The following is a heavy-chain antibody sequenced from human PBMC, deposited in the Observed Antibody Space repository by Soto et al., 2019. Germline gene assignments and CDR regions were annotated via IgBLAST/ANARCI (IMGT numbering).Heavy chain of an antibody. CDR3: ARDTLMVRGVITSYYYGMDV. Sequence: GGSLRLSCAASGFTFSSYAMHWVRQAPGKGLEWVAVISYDGSNTHYADSVKGRFTIPRDNSKNTLYLQMNSLRAEDTAVYYCARDTLMVRGVITSYYYGMDVWGQGTTVTVSS. CDR1: GFTFSSYA. D-gene: IGHD3-10*01. CDR2: ISYDGSNT. V-gene: IGHV3-30-3*01. J-gene: IGHJ6*02.